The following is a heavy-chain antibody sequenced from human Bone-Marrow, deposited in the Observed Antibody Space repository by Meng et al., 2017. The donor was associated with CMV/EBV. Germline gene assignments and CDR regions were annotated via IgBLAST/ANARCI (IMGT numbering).Heavy chain of an antibody. CDR1: GYTFTSYG. CDR2: MNPNSGNT. J-gene: IGHJ6*02. Sequence: ASVKVSCKASGYTFTSYGINWVRQATGQGLEWMGWMNPNSGNTGYAQKFQGRVTITRNTSISTAYMELSSLRSEDTAVYYCARAGSHDFWSGYLSYYYYYGMDVWGQGTTVTVSS. CDR3: ARAGSHDFWSGYLSYYYYYGMDV. V-gene: IGHV1-8*03. D-gene: IGHD3-3*01.